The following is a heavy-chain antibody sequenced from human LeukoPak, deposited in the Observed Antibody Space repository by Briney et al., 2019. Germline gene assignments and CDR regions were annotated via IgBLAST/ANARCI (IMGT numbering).Heavy chain of an antibody. V-gene: IGHV7-4-1*02. J-gene: IGHJ5*02. Sequence: GASVKVSCKASGYTFTTYAMNWVRQAPGQGLEWMGWINTDTGNPTYAQGFTGRFVFSLDTSVSTAYLQISSLKAEDTAVYYCARGKGYCSSTTCYGVYWFDPWGQGTLVTVSS. CDR1: GYTFTTYA. D-gene: IGHD2-2*01. CDR2: INTDTGNP. CDR3: ARGKGYCSSTTCYGVYWFDP.